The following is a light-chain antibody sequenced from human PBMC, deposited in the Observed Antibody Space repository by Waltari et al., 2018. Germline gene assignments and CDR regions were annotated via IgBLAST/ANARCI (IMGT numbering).Light chain of an antibody. CDR1: RSDVGTSHL. Sequence: QSALTQPASVSGSPGQSITISCTGTRSDVGTSHLLSWYQPHPGNPPKLMIYEVSKRPSGVSNRFSGSKSGNTASLTISGLQAEDEADYYCCSYAGGSTFYVFGTETKVTVL. CDR3: CSYAGGSTFYV. J-gene: IGLJ1*01. CDR2: EVS. V-gene: IGLV2-23*02.